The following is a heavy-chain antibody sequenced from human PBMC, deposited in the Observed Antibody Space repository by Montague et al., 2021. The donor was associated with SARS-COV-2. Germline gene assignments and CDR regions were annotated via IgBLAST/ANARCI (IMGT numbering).Heavy chain of an antibody. Sequence: SETLSLTCAVYASTFSRYFLRRTPYPQRNGRGSIGEINHIGNTNYNPSPKSRVTISVDTSKNQFSLELSSVTAADTAVYYCARALPVTTFFYSYYGMDVWG. CDR2: INHIGNT. D-gene: IGHD4-17*01. CDR3: ARALPVTTFFYSYYGMDV. J-gene: IGHJ6*01. CDR1: ASTFSRYF. V-gene: IGHV4-34*01.